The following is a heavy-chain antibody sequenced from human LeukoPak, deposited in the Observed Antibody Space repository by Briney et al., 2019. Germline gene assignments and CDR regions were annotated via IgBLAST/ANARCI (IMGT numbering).Heavy chain of an antibody. Sequence: SETLSLTCTVSGGSISSSSYYWSWIRQPAGKGLEWIGRIYTSGSTNYNPSLKSRVTISEDTSKNQFSLKLSSVTAADTAVYYCARQNYYFDYWGQGTLVTVSS. CDR2: IYTSGST. J-gene: IGHJ4*02. V-gene: IGHV4-61*02. CDR1: GGSISSSSYY. CDR3: ARQNYYFDY.